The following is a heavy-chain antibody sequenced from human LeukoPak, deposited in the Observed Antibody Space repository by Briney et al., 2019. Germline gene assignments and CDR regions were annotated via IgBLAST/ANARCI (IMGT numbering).Heavy chain of an antibody. Sequence: ASVKVSCKASGYTFTSYGISWVRQAPGQGLEWMGWISAYNGNTNYAQKLQGRVTMTTDTSTSTAYMELRSLRSDDTAVHYCARAKAGYYDILTEGAFDIWGQGTMVTVSS. CDR3: ARAKAGYYDILTEGAFDI. CDR1: GYTFTSYG. J-gene: IGHJ3*02. D-gene: IGHD3-9*01. V-gene: IGHV1-18*01. CDR2: ISAYNGNT.